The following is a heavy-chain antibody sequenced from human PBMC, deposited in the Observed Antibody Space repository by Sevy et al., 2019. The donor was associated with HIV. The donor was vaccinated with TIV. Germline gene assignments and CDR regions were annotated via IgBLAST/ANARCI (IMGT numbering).Heavy chain of an antibody. CDR2: ISYDGTNK. CDR1: GFAFSTHA. J-gene: IGHJ4*02. Sequence: GGSLRLSCVASGFAFSTHAMHWVRQAPDKGLEWVAVISYDGTNKKYADSVKHRFTIYRDNSKNTLNLQMNSLRADDTDVYYCAREFTGYDLSHDYWGQGTLVTISS. CDR3: AREFTGYDLSHDY. D-gene: IGHD5-12*01. V-gene: IGHV3-30-3*01.